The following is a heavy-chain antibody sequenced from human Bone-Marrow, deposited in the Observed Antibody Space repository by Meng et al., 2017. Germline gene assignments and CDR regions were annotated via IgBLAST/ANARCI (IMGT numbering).Heavy chain of an antibody. CDR1: GYNFPDYY. D-gene: IGHD6-25*01. Sequence: QVQLGQSGAEVKKPGASGKVSCKPSGYNFPDYYIPWVRRAPGQGLEWMGRINPKSGDTHYAQKFQARVTMTGDTSISTAYMELSGLRSDDTAMYYCARDEDISAAGKLFGDYWGQGTLVTVSS. J-gene: IGHJ4*02. CDR2: INPKSGDT. CDR3: ARDEDISAAGKLFGDY. V-gene: IGHV1-2*06.